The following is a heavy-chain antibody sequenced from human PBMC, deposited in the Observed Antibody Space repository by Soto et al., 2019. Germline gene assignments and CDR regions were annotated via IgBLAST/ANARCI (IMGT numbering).Heavy chain of an antibody. J-gene: IGHJ6*02. CDR3: ARVTYSSSAAPFRYYGMDV. D-gene: IGHD6-6*01. Sequence: QVPLVESGGGVVQPGRSLRLSCAASGFTFRSYGMHWVRQAPGKGLAWVAVIWYDGGNKHYADSVKGRFTISRDNSKNTLYLQMKSLRAEDTAVYYCARVTYSSSAAPFRYYGMDVWGQGTTVTVSS. V-gene: IGHV3-33*01. CDR1: GFTFRSYG. CDR2: IWYDGGNK.